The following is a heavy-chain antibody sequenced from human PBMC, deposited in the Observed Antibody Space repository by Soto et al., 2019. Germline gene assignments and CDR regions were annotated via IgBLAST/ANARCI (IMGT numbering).Heavy chain of an antibody. CDR3: AKLSDMYVVVIHCDY. Sequence: GGPLRLCYASAGFHFRSHAMIWVRQAHGKGLEWVSAISGSGGSTYYADSVKGRFTISRDNSKNTLYLQMNSLRAEDTAVYYCAKLSDMYVVVIHCDYWGQGTLVNVSA. V-gene: IGHV3-23*01. D-gene: IGHD3-22*01. J-gene: IGHJ4*02. CDR2: ISGSGGST. CDR1: GFHFRSHA.